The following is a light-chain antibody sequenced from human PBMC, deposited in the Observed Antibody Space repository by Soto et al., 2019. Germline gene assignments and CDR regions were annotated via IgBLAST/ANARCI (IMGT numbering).Light chain of an antibody. CDR3: LQSYSTPLN. Sequence: DIQMTQSPSSLSASVGDRVTITCRASQTIIRYLNWYQQKPGRAPNLLIYAASSLQSGVPSRFSGSGSGTEFTLTTSSLQTEDLATDYCLQSYSTPLNFGPGTKVEIK. CDR1: QTIIRY. CDR2: AAS. J-gene: IGKJ3*01. V-gene: IGKV1-39*01.